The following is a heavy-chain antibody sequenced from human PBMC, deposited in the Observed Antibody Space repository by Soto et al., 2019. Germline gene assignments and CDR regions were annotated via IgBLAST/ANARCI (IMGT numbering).Heavy chain of an antibody. V-gene: IGHV1-46*01. CDR2: INPSGGST. Sequence: GASVKVSCKASGDSFTSYYMHWVRQAPGQGLEWMGIINPSGGSTSYAQKFQGRVTMTRDTSTSTVYMELSSLRSEDTAVYYCARDIYSSGWPLYPAYYYGMDVWGQGTTVTVSS. CDR3: ARDIYSSGWPLYPAYYYGMDV. D-gene: IGHD6-19*01. J-gene: IGHJ6*02. CDR1: GDSFTSYY.